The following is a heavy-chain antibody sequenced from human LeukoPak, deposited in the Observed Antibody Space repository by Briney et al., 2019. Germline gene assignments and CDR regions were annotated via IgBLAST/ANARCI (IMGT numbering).Heavy chain of an antibody. J-gene: IGHJ4*02. V-gene: IGHV1-69*01. CDR3: ARGVWFGELGAYYFDY. D-gene: IGHD3-10*01. CDR1: GGTFSSYA. CDR2: IIPIFGTA. Sequence: SVKVSCKASGGTFSSYAISWVRQAPGQGLEWMGGIIPIFGTANYAQKFQGRVTITADESTSTAYMELSSLRSEDTAVYYCARGVWFGELGAYYFDYWGQGTLVTVSS.